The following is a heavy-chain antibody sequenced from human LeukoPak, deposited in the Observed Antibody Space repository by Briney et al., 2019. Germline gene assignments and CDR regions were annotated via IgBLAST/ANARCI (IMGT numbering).Heavy chain of an antibody. CDR1: GGSISSYY. Sequence: PSETLSLTCTVSGGSISSYYWSWIRQPPGKGLEWIGYIYYSGSTNYNPSLKSRVTISVDTSKNQFSLKLSSVTAADTAVYYCARVLQWLGYGMDVWGQGTTATVSS. V-gene: IGHV4-59*01. D-gene: IGHD6-19*01. CDR2: IYYSGST. J-gene: IGHJ6*02. CDR3: ARVLQWLGYGMDV.